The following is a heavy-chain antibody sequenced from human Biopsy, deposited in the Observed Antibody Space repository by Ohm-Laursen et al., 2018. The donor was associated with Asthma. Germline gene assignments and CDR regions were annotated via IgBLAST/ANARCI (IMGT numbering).Heavy chain of an antibody. CDR1: GFAVSRDH. J-gene: IGHJ4*02. CDR2: ICSGGTS. D-gene: IGHD3-22*01. V-gene: IGHV3-53*01. Sequence: SLRLSCAASGFAVSRDHMFWVRQAPGKGLERVSVICSGGTSHTADSVRGRFTISRDYSKNTLYLQMHSLRAEDTAVYYCARGDSSNWSHYYFDYWGQGTLVTVSS. CDR3: ARGDSSNWSHYYFDY.